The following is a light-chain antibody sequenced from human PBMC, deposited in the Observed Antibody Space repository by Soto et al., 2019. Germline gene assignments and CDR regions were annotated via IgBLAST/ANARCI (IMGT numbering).Light chain of an antibody. CDR3: QQAYSFPIT. V-gene: IGKV3-15*01. CDR1: QSVSSN. CDR2: GAS. Sequence: IVMTQSPATLSVSPGERATLSCRASQSVSSNLAWYQQIPGQAPRLLIYGASTRATGIPARFSGSGSGTEFTLTISSLQSEDFATYYCQQAYSFPITFGQGTKVDIK. J-gene: IGKJ1*01.